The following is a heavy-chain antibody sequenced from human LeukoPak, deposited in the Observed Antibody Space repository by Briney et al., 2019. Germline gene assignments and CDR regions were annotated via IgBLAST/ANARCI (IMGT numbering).Heavy chain of an antibody. CDR1: GFSFSSYG. D-gene: IGHD5-12*01. CDR3: AKVFRVATITLCDY. J-gene: IGHJ4*02. Sequence: GRSLRLSCAASGFSFSSYGMHWVRQAPGKGLEWVAVISYDGSNKNYADSVKGRFTISRDNSKNTLYLQMNSLRAEDTAVYYCAKVFRVATITLCDYWGQGTRVTVSS. V-gene: IGHV3-30*18. CDR2: ISYDGSNK.